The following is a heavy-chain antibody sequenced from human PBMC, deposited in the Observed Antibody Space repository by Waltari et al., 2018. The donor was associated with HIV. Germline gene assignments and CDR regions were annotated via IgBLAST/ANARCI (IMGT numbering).Heavy chain of an antibody. CDR1: GYNFASFD. J-gene: IGHJ4*02. V-gene: IGHV1-8*01. CDR3: VTSRPGAVFGDF. D-gene: IGHD3-3*01. CDR2: MSINSGNA. Sequence: QAQLVQSGAEVRKPGASVKVSCKASGYNFASFDINWVRRATGQGLEWMGWMSINSGNAGYGQRFKCRLTLTRDTSIDMAYMELNSLTPQDTAVYYCVTSRPGAVFGDFWGQGTPVTVSS.